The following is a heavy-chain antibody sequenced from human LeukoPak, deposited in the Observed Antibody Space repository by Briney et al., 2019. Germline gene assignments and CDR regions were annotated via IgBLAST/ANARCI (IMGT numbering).Heavy chain of an antibody. V-gene: IGHV3-48*01. Sequence: GGSLRLSCAASGFTFSSYSMNWVRQAPGKGLEWVSYISSSSTIYYADSVKGRFTISRDNAKNSLYLQMNSLRAEDTAVYYCARMGQYYDFWSGYYQGDQHFDYWGQGTLVTVSS. CDR1: GFTFSSYS. J-gene: IGHJ4*02. CDR2: ISSSSTI. CDR3: ARMGQYYDFWSGYYQGDQHFDY. D-gene: IGHD3-3*01.